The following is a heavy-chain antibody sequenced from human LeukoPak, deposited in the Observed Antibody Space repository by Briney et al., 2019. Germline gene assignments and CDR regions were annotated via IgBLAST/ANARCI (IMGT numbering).Heavy chain of an antibody. CDR1: GGSISSYY. Sequence: PSETLSLTCTVSGGSISSYYWSWIRQPPGKGLVWIGYIYYSGSTNYNPSLKSRVTISVDTSKNQFSLKLSSVTAADTAVYYCARTGYCSSTSCYTASRPYYYYYMDVWGKGTTVTVSS. D-gene: IGHD2-2*02. CDR2: IYYSGST. CDR3: ARTGYCSSTSCYTASRPYYYYYMDV. J-gene: IGHJ6*03. V-gene: IGHV4-59*01.